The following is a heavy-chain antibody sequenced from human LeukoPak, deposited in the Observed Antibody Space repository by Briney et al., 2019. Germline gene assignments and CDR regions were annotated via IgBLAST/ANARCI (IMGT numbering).Heavy chain of an antibody. V-gene: IGHV1-8*03. CDR2: INPNSGNT. J-gene: IGHJ5*02. Sequence: ASVKVSCKASGCTFTSYDINWVRQATGQGLEWMGWINPNSGNTGYAQKFQGRVTITRNTSIGTAFMEPSSLRSEDTAVYYCARGNRGVILTAMRGNWFDAWGQGTLVTVSS. CDR3: ARGNRGVILTAMRGNWFDA. CDR1: GCTFTSYD. D-gene: IGHD2-21*02.